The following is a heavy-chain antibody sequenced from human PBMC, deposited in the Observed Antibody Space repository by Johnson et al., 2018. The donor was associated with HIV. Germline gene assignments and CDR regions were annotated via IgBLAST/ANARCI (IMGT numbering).Heavy chain of an antibody. D-gene: IGHD3-10*01. Sequence: VESGGGLVKPGGSLRLSCAASGFTFSDYYMSWFRQAPGKGLEWVSYISSSGSTIYYADSVKGRFTISRDNSKNTLYLQMNNLRAEDTAVYYCARGLARGHDAFDIWGQGTMVTVSS. CDR1: GFTFSDYY. J-gene: IGHJ3*02. CDR2: ISSSGSTI. CDR3: ARGLARGHDAFDI. V-gene: IGHV3-11*01.